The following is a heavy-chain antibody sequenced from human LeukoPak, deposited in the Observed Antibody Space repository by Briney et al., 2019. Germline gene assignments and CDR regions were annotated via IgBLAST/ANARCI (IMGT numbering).Heavy chain of an antibody. V-gene: IGHV1-69*06. CDR2: IIPIFGTA. Sequence: ASVKVSCKASGGTFSSYAISWVRQAPGQGLEWMGGIIPIFGTANYAQKFQGRVTITADKSTSTAYMELSSLRSEDTAVYYCAREATYSSSSVDWGQGTLVTVSS. CDR3: AREATYSSSSVD. CDR1: GGTFSSYA. D-gene: IGHD6-6*01. J-gene: IGHJ4*02.